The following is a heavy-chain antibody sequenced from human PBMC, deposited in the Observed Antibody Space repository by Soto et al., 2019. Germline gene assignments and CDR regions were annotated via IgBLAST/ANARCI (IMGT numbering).Heavy chain of an antibody. CDR2: IYYSGST. D-gene: IGHD6-13*01. V-gene: IGHV4-31*03. CDR3: ARFSSSWLTYFDY. J-gene: IGHJ4*02. CDR1: GGSISSGGYY. Sequence: QVQLQESGPGLVKPSQTLSLTCTVSGGSISSGGYYWSWIRQHPGKGLEWIVYIYYSGSTYYNPSLKSRVTISVDTSKNQFSLKLSSVTAADTAVYYCARFSSSWLTYFDYWGQGTLVTVSS.